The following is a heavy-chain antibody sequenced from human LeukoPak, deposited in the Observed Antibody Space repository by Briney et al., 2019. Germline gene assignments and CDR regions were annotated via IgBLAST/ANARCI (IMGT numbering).Heavy chain of an antibody. CDR3: AREALPYYDVLTGYWYNYFDP. D-gene: IGHD3-9*01. CDR2: INPSGST. J-gene: IGHJ5*02. CDR1: GGSFSGYY. V-gene: IGHV4-34*01. Sequence: PSETLSLTCAVDGGSFSGYYWSWSRQPAGKGLEWIGEINPSGSTSYNPSLKSRVTISVDTSKSQFSLKLRSVTAADTAVYYCAREALPYYDVLTGYWYNYFDPWGQGTLVTVSS.